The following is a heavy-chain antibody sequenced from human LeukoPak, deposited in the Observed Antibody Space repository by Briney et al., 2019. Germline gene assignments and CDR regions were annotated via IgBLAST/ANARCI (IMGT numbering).Heavy chain of an antibody. D-gene: IGHD3-16*01. Sequence: PSETLSLTCTVSGGSISRSSYHWSWIRQPPGKGLEWIGYIYYSGSTNYNPSLKSRVTISVDTSKNQFSLKVNSVSATDTAVYYCASLQGGTFDYWGQGTLVTASS. CDR3: ASLQGGTFDY. CDR1: GGSISRSSYH. CDR2: IYYSGST. V-gene: IGHV4-61*01. J-gene: IGHJ4*02.